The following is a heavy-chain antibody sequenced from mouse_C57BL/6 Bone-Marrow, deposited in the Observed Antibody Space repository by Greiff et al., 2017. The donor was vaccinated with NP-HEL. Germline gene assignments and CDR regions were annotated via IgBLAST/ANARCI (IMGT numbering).Heavy chain of an antibody. CDR3: ARYTRRGSSPYYAMDY. Sequence: EVQLVESGGGLVQPGGSLSLSCAASGFTFTDYYMSWVRQPPGKALEWLGFIRNKANGYTTEYSASVKGRFTISRDNSQSILYLQMNALRAEDSATYYCARYTRRGSSPYYAMDYWGQGTSVTVSS. CDR1: GFTFTDYY. D-gene: IGHD1-1*01. V-gene: IGHV7-3*01. CDR2: IRNKANGYTT. J-gene: IGHJ4*01.